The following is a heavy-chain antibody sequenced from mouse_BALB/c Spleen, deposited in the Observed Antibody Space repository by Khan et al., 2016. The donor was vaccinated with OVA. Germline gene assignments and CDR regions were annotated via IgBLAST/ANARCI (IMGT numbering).Heavy chain of an antibody. CDR2: INYSGST. J-gene: IGHJ4*01. D-gene: IGHD2-3*01. CDR3: ARDGSRYNYAMDY. V-gene: IGHV3-2*02. CDR1: GYSITSDYA. Sequence: EVKVEESGPGLVNPSQSLSLTCTVTGYSITSDYAWNWIRQFPGNKLEWMGYINYSGSTNYNPALKSRISITRDTSKNQCFLQLNSVTTEDTATYYCARDGSRYNYAMDYWGQGTSVTVSS.